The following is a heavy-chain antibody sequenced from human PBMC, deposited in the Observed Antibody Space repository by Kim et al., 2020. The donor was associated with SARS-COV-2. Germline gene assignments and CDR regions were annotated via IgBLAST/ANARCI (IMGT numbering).Heavy chain of an antibody. D-gene: IGHD2-2*01. CDR3: VRGGCSSTSCYAGMGYFQH. CDR1: GGSISSTNYY. Sequence: SETLSLTCTVSGGSISSTNYYWGWIRQPPGKGLEWIGTIYYSGNTYYNPSLKSRVTISVDTSKNQFSLNLSSVTAADTAVYYCVRGGCSSTSCYAGMGYFQHWGQGTLVTVSS. V-gene: IGHV4-39*07. J-gene: IGHJ1*01. CDR2: IYYSGNT.